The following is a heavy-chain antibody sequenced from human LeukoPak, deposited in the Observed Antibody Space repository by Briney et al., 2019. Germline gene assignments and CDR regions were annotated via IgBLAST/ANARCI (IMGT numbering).Heavy chain of an antibody. CDR1: GFTFSRYA. D-gene: IGHD1-26*01. J-gene: IGHJ3*02. CDR2: ISGSGGST. Sequence: GRSLRLSCAASGFTFSRYAMSWVRQAPGKGLEWVSAISGSGGSTYYADSVKGRFTISRDNSKNTLYLQMNSLRAEDTAVYYCARAFDSGSYLDAFDIWGQGTMVTVSS. V-gene: IGHV3-23*01. CDR3: ARAFDSGSYLDAFDI.